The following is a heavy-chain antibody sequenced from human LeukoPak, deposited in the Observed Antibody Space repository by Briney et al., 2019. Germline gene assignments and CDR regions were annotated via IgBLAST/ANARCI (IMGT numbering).Heavy chain of an antibody. CDR2: ISYDGSNK. D-gene: IGHD3-10*01. Sequence: PGRSLRLSCAASGFTFSSYGMHWVRQAPGKGLEWVAVISYDGSNKYYADSVKGRFTISRDNSKNTLYLQMNSLRAEDTAVYYCAKDWGVGFGEFDYWGQGTLVTVSS. J-gene: IGHJ4*02. CDR3: AKDWGVGFGEFDY. CDR1: GFTFSSYG. V-gene: IGHV3-30*18.